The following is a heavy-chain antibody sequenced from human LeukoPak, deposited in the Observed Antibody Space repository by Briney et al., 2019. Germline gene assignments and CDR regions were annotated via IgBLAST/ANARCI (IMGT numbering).Heavy chain of an antibody. CDR1: GYIFSTYG. CDR2: ISGYNGNT. Sequence: ASVKVSCKASGYIFSTYGISWVRQAPGQGLEWMGCISGYNGNTNYAQKLQGRVTMTTDTSTSTAYMELRSLRSDDTAVYYCARRRSEEFDFDCWGQGTLVTISS. J-gene: IGHJ4*02. CDR3: ARRRSEEFDFDC. D-gene: IGHD6-19*01. V-gene: IGHV1-18*01.